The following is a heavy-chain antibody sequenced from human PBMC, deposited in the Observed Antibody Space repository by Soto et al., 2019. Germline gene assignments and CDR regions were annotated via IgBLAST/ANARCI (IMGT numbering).Heavy chain of an antibody. CDR2: IWYDGSTK. CDR1: GFTFSSYG. Sequence: GGSLRLSCAASGFTFSSYGMHWVRQAPGKGLEWVAVIWYDGSTKYYADSVKGRFTISRDNSKNTLYLQMNSLRAEDTAVYYCARDRGESNYYYGMDVWGQGTTVTVSS. CDR3: ARDRGESNYYYGMDV. V-gene: IGHV3-33*01. J-gene: IGHJ6*02.